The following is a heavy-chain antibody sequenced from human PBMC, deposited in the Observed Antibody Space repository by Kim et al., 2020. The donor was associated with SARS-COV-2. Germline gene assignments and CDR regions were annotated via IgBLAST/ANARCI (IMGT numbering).Heavy chain of an antibody. CDR1: GFTFSSYW. Sequence: GGSLRLSCAASGFTFSSYWMHWVRQAPGKGLEWVSRINSDGSSTSYADSVKGRFTISRDNAKNKLYLQMNSLRAEDTAVYYCARDSGYSGYDYVSHTYYDCGIDVWGQGTTVTVSS. V-gene: IGHV3-74*01. CDR3: ARDSGYSGYDYVSHTYYDCGIDV. J-gene: IGHJ6*02. CDR2: INSDGSST. D-gene: IGHD5-12*01.